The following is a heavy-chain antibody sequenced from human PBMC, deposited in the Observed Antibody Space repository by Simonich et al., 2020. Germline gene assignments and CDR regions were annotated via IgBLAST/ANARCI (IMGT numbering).Heavy chain of an antibody. Sequence: EVQLVESGGGLVKPGGSLRLSCAASGFTFSSYSMNWVRQAPGKGLEWVSSISSSSSYIYYADSGKGRFTISRDNAKNSLYLQRNSRGAEETAVDYWARWIAVAGTGAYGMDVWGQGTTVTVSS. CDR2: ISSSSSYI. CDR3: ARWIAVAGTGAYGMDV. V-gene: IGHV3-21*01. J-gene: IGHJ6*02. CDR1: GFTFSSYS. D-gene: IGHD6-19*01.